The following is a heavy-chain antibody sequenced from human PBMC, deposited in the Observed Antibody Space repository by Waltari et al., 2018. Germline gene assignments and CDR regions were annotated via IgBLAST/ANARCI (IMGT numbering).Heavy chain of an antibody. CDR2: IKQSGTT. V-gene: IGHV4-34*01. CDR1: GFTFSSYE. D-gene: IGHD4-17*01. CDR3: ARGPMLDYGANSGHYYYGMDV. Sequence: VQLVESGGGWVQPGGSLRLSRVASGFTFSSYEMNWVRQAPGKGLEWIGEIKQSGTTNYNPSLKSRVTTSVDTSTNQFSRKLSSVTAADTAVYYCARGPMLDYGANSGHYYYGMDVWGQGTTVTVSS. J-gene: IGHJ6*02.